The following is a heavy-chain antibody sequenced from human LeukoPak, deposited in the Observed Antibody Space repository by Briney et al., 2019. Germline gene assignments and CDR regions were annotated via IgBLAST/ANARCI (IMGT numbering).Heavy chain of an antibody. Sequence: ASVKVSCKASGYTFTSYGISWVRQAPGQGLEWMGWISAYNGNTNYAQKLQGRVTMTTDTSTSTAYMELRSLRSDDTAVYYCARDQVRYFDWLGAFDIWGQGTMVTVSS. J-gene: IGHJ3*02. CDR1: GYTFTSYG. CDR3: ARDQVRYFDWLGAFDI. D-gene: IGHD3-9*01. CDR2: ISAYNGNT. V-gene: IGHV1-18*01.